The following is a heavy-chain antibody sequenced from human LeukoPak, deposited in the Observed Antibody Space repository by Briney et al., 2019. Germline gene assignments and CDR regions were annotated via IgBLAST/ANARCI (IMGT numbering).Heavy chain of an antibody. CDR3: ARESGYYDY. Sequence: GGSLRLSCAASGFTFSSYAMSWVRQAPGKGLEWVSVIYSGGSTYYADSVKGRFTISRDNSKNTLYLQMNSLRAEDTAVYYCARESGYYDYWGQGTLVTVSS. J-gene: IGHJ4*02. V-gene: IGHV3-66*01. CDR1: GFTFSSYA. D-gene: IGHD3-3*01. CDR2: IYSGGST.